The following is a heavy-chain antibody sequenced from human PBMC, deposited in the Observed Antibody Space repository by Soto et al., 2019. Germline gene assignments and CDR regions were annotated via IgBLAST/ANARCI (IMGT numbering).Heavy chain of an antibody. Sequence: GGSLRLSCAASGFTFSSDWMHWVRQAPGKGLVWVSRINTDGSGTSYADSVKGRFTISRDNAKNTLYLQMNSLRAEDTAVYYCAKEWVYDSSGWSFDYWGQGTLVTVSS. CDR2: INTDGSGT. D-gene: IGHD3-22*01. V-gene: IGHV3-74*01. CDR1: GFTFSSDW. CDR3: AKEWVYDSSGWSFDY. J-gene: IGHJ4*02.